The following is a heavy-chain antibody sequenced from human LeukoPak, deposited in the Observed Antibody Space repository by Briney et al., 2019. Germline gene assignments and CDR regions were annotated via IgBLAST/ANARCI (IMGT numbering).Heavy chain of an antibody. J-gene: IGHJ4*02. CDR1: GGSISSYY. Sequence: SETLSLTCTVSGGSISSYYWSWIRQPPGKGLEWIGYIYYSGSTNYNPSLKSRVTISVDTSKNQFSLKLSSVTAADTAVYYCARRRGYSFDYWGQGTLATVSS. CDR2: IYYSGST. D-gene: IGHD5-18*01. V-gene: IGHV4-59*01. CDR3: ARRRGYSFDY.